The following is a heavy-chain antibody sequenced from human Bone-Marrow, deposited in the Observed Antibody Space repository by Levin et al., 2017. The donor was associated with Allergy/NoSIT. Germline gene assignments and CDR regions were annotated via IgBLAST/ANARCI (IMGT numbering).Heavy chain of an antibody. CDR1: GITFSSYA. CDR3: AREEGSSWYEDY. CDR2: ISSSGGST. D-gene: IGHD6-13*01. J-gene: IGHJ4*02. Sequence: GESLKISCAASGITFSSYAMSWVRQAPGKGLEWVSTISSSGGSTYCADSVKGRFTISRDNSKNTLYLQMNSLRAEDTAVYYCAREEGSSWYEDYWGQGTLVIVSS. V-gene: IGHV3-23*01.